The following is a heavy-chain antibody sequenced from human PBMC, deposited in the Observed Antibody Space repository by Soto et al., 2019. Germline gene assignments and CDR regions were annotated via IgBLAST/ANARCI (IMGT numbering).Heavy chain of an antibody. D-gene: IGHD6-13*01. CDR1: GYTFTTYY. Sequence: QVQLVQSGAEVKKPGASVKVSCKTSGYTFTTYYIHWVRQAPGQGLEWMGIINPSGTTTSYAQKFQGRVTMTRDTSTSPVYMELSSLRSEDTAVYYCARGGIAASDTLDYWGQGTLVTVSS. CDR2: INPSGTTT. J-gene: IGHJ4*02. V-gene: IGHV1-46*01. CDR3: ARGGIAASDTLDY.